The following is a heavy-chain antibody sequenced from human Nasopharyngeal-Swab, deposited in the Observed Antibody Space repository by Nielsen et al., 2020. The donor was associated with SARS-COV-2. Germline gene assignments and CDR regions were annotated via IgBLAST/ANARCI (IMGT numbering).Heavy chain of an antibody. J-gene: IGHJ4*02. V-gene: IGHV5-51*01. D-gene: IGHD1-26*01. CDR2: IYPADSAS. CDR1: GYVFTSYW. Sequence: GASLTLSCEGSGYVFTSYWISWVRQMPGKGLEWMGFIYPADSASRYSLSFLGQVSISVDKSISTAFLQWNTLMASDTAIYFCVRRAFSASYFYFDYWGPGTLVTVSS. CDR3: VRRAFSASYFYFDY.